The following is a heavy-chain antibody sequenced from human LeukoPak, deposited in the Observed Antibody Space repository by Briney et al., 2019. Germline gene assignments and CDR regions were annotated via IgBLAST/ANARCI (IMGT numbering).Heavy chain of an antibody. CDR1: GLTFSGYS. D-gene: IGHD3-10*01. V-gene: IGHV3-21*01. Sequence: PGGSLRLSCAASGLTFSGYSMNWVRQAPGKGVEWVSSISSRSNYIYYADSVKGRFTISRDNAKNSLYLQMNSLRAEDTGVYYCARDGYYTSGRNPYFDYWGQGTLVTVSS. J-gene: IGHJ4*02. CDR2: ISSRSNYI. CDR3: ARDGYYTSGRNPYFDY.